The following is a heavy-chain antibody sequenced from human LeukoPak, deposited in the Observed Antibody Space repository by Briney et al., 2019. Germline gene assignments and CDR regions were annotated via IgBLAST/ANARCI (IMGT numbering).Heavy chain of an antibody. CDR3: ARVEFYFASGSYLASTNWFDS. Sequence: ASVKVSCKASGYIFSRYGVGWVRQAPGQGLEWMGWIGPNNGDTKYAKNFQGRVTMTTDTSTNTAYMELRSLRYDDTAMYYCARVEFYFASGSYLASTNWFDSWGQGTLVTVSS. V-gene: IGHV1-18*01. CDR1: GYIFSRYG. CDR2: IGPNNGDT. D-gene: IGHD3-10*01. J-gene: IGHJ5*01.